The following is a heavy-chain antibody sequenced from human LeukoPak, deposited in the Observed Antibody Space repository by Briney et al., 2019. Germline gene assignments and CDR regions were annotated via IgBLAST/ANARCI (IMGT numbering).Heavy chain of an antibody. J-gene: IGHJ6*03. V-gene: IGHV7-4-1*02. CDR2: INTNTGNP. CDR3: ARGPLRITMVRGVITNYYYYMDV. D-gene: IGHD3-10*01. Sequence: ASVKVSCKASGYTFTSYAMNWVRQAPGQGLEWMGWINTNTGNPTYAQGFTGRFVFSLDTSVSTAYLQISSLKAEDTAVYYCARGPLRITMVRGVITNYYYYMDVWGKGTTVTVSS. CDR1: GYTFTSYA.